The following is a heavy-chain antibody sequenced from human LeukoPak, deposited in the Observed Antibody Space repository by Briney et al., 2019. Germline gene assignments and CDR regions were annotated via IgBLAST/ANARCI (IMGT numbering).Heavy chain of an antibody. CDR1: GFTFDDYA. Sequence: QPGRSLRLSCAAAGFTFDDYAMHWVRQAPGKGLEWVSGISWNSGSIGYADSVKGRFTISRDNAKNSLYLQMNSLRAEDTALYYCAKSPSDYYDSSGYLPDYWGQGTLVTVSS. CDR2: ISWNSGSI. D-gene: IGHD3-22*01. CDR3: AKSPSDYYDSSGYLPDY. J-gene: IGHJ4*02. V-gene: IGHV3-9*01.